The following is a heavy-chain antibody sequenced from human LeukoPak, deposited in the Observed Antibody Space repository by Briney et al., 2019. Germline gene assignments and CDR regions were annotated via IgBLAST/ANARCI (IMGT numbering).Heavy chain of an antibody. CDR3: ARRIAAEAFDI. CDR2: IFPRDSDT. CDR1: GYIFTNYW. D-gene: IGHD6-25*01. J-gene: IGHJ3*02. V-gene: IGHV5-51*01. Sequence: GDSLKISCKGSGYIFTNYWIGWVRQMPGKGLEWMGIIFPRDSDTRYSPSFQGQVTISADKSISTAYLQWSGLKASDTAMYYCARRIAAEAFDIWGQGTMVTVSA.